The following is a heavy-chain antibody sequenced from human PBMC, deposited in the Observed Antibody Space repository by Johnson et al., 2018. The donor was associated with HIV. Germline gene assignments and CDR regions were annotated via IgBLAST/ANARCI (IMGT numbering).Heavy chain of an antibody. CDR1: GFTVSTYH. V-gene: IGHV3-66*02. CDR2: IYDGGRT. J-gene: IGHJ3*02. D-gene: IGHD3-3*01. CDR3: ARGPILEWLSGDGFDM. Sequence: VQLVESGGGVVQPGRSLRLSCAASGFTVSTYHMSWVRQAPGKGLEWVSVIYDGGRTYYGDSVKGRFTISRDNSKNTLHLQMNSLRVEDTAMYYCARGPILEWLSGDGFDMWGQGTMVTVSS.